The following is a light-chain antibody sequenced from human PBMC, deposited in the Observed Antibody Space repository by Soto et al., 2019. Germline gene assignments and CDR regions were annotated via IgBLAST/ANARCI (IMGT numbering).Light chain of an antibody. CDR1: QSVLYSSNNKDY. V-gene: IGKV4-1*01. CDR3: QQYFSTTLT. Sequence: DIVLTQSPDSLAVSLGERVTINCKSSQSVLYSSNNKDYLAWYQQKPGQPPKLLIYWASTRESGVPDRFSGSGSGTDFTLTIRSLQAEDVAVYYCQQYFSTTLTFGGGTKVEIK. J-gene: IGKJ4*01. CDR2: WAS.